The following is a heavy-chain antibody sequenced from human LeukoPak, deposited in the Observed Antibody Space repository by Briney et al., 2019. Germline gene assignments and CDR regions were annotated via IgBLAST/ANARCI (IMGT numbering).Heavy chain of an antibody. CDR2: ISYDGSNK. Sequence: PGRSLRLSCAASGFTFSSYAMHWVRQAPGKGLEWVAVISYDGSNKYYADSVKGRFTISRDNSKNTLYLQMNSLRAEDTAVYYCAKCTTMIVVVNSYFQHWGQGTLVTVSS. CDR3: AKCTTMIVVVNSYFQH. V-gene: IGHV3-30-3*01. J-gene: IGHJ1*01. CDR1: GFTFSSYA. D-gene: IGHD3-22*01.